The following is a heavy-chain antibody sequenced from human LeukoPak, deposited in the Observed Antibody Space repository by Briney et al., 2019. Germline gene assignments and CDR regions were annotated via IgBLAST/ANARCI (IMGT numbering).Heavy chain of an antibody. CDR3: VYSSSWYHYFDY. D-gene: IGHD6-13*01. CDR1: GGSFSGYY. V-gene: IGHV4-34*01. J-gene: IGHJ4*02. CDR2: INHSGST. Sequence: KSSETLSLTCAVYGGSFSGYYWSWIRQPPGKGLEWIGEINHSGSTNYNPSLKSRVTISVDTSKNQFSLKLSSVTAADTAVYYCVYSSSWYHYFDYWGQGTLVTVSS.